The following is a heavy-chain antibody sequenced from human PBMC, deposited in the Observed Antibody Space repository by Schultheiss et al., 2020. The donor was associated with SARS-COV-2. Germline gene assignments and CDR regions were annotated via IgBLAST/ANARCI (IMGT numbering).Heavy chain of an antibody. J-gene: IGHJ1*01. V-gene: IGHV1-2*02. CDR1: GYTFTGYY. CDR2: FDPEDGET. D-gene: IGHD5-24*01. CDR3: ARDERWLQFVYFQH. Sequence: ASVKVSCKASGYTFTGYYMHWVRQAPGKGLEWMGGFDPEDGETIYAQKFQGRVTMTRDTSISTAYMELSRLRSDDTAVYYCARDERWLQFVYFQHWGQGTLVTVSS.